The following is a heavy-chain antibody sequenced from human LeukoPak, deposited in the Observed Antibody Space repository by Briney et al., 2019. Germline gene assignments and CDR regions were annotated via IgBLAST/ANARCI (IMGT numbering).Heavy chain of an antibody. CDR3: ARGRSEELAFDI. D-gene: IGHD1-7*01. J-gene: IGHJ3*02. CDR1: GFTVSSNY. Sequence: GGSLRLSCAASGFTVSSNYMSWVRQAPGKGLEWVSVIYSGGSTYYADSVKGRFTIPRDNSKNTLYLQMNSLRAEDTALYYCARGRSEELAFDIWGQGTMVTVSS. V-gene: IGHV3-53*01. CDR2: IYSGGST.